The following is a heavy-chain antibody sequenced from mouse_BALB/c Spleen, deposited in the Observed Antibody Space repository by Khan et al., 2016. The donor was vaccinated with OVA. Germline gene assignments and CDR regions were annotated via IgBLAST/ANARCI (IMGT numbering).Heavy chain of an antibody. CDR3: ASGYGYGWYFDV. V-gene: IGHV9-4*02. J-gene: IGHJ1*01. CDR2: INTHSGVP. Sequence: QIQLVQSGPELKKPGETVRISCKASGYTFTTAGMQWVQKMPGKGLKWIGWINTHSGVPKYAEDFKGRFAFSLETSASTAYLQITNLKNEDTATDVYASGYGYGWYFDVWGAGTTVTVSS. CDR1: GYTFTTAG. D-gene: IGHD2-2*01.